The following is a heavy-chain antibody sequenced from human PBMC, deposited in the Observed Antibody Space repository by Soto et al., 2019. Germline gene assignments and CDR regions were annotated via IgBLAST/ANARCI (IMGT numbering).Heavy chain of an antibody. V-gene: IGHV1-18*01. J-gene: IGHJ4*02. CDR3: ARDLAVGRVDY. CDR1: GYTFTSYG. Sequence: QVQLVQSGAEVKKPGASVKVSCKASGYTFTSYGITWVRQAPGQGLEWMGWISAYNGNTKYAQKLQGRVTMTTDTATRTAYTQVRSLRSDDTAVYYCARDLAVGRVDYWGQGTLVTVSS. CDR2: ISAYNGNT.